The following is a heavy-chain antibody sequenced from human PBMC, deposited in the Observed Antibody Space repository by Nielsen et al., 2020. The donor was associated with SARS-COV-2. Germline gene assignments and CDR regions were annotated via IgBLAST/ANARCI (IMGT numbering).Heavy chain of an antibody. V-gene: IGHV3-21*01. CDR2: ISSSGTFT. J-gene: IGHJ4*02. Sequence: GESLKISCAASGFTFSDYSFLWVRQAPGKGLEWVSSISSSGTFTYYAGSLKGRISISRDNAGNSLYLQMNNLRAEDTAVYYCARVREQHTNWYFFYWGQGTLVTVSS. D-gene: IGHD1-1*01. CDR3: ARVREQHTNWYFFY. CDR1: GFTFSDYS.